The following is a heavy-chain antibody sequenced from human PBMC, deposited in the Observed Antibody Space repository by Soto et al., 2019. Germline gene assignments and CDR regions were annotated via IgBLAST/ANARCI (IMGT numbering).Heavy chain of an antibody. J-gene: IGHJ4*02. CDR1: GGSISSSSYY. CDR3: ARHPRRCEVGDYFDY. Sequence: QLQLQESGPGLVKPSETLSLTCTVSGGSISSSSYYWGWIRQPPGKGLEWIGSIYYSGSTYYNPSLKNRVTISVDTPKNQFSLKLSSVTAADTAVYYCARHPRRCEVGDYFDYWGQGTLVTVSS. D-gene: IGHD3-16*01. V-gene: IGHV4-39*01. CDR2: IYYSGST.